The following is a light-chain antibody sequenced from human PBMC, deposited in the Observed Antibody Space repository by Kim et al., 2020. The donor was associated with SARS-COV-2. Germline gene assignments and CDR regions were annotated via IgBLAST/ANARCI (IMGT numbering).Light chain of an antibody. CDR3: QSYDSSLSGSV. CDR1: SSNIGAGYA. Sequence: QRVTNSWTGSSSNIGAGYAVHWDQQLPGTAPKLLIYGNSNRPSGVPDRFSGSKSGTSASLAITGLQAEDEADYYCQSYDSSLSGSVFGGGTQLTVL. CDR2: GNS. J-gene: IGLJ2*01. V-gene: IGLV1-40*01.